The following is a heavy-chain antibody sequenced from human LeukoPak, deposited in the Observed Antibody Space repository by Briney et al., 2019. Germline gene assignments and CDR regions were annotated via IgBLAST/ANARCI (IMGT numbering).Heavy chain of an antibody. CDR2: IHHGGST. V-gene: IGHV4-30-2*01. CDR3: ATWGYYDTSGAVGYYFDY. CDR1: GASISTDNYS. J-gene: IGHJ4*02. D-gene: IGHD3-22*01. Sequence: KTSETLSLTCAVSGASISTDNYSWSWIRQPPGKGLEWIAYIHHGGSTFYNPSLKSRVSISIDRSKNQFSLKLSSVTAADTAVYYCATWGYYDTSGAVGYYFDYWGQGTLVTVSS.